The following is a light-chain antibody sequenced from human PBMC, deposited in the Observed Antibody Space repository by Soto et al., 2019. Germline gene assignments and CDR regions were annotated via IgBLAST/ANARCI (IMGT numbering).Light chain of an antibody. V-gene: IGLV2-14*01. CDR1: SSDVGGYNY. Sequence: QSALTQPASVSGSPGQSITISCTGTSSDVGGYNYVSWYQQHPGKAPKLMLYDVSNRPSGVSNRVSGSKSGNTASLTISGLQAEDEADYYCSSYTSSSPLVFGTGTKVTVL. J-gene: IGLJ1*01. CDR2: DVS. CDR3: SSYTSSSPLV.